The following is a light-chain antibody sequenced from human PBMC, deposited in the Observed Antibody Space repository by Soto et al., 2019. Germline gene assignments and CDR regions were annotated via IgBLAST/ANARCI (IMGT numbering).Light chain of an antibody. J-gene: IGKJ1*01. V-gene: IGKV1-27*01. CDR2: AAS. CDR1: QGISNY. Sequence: DIQMTQSPSSLSASVGDRVTISCRASQGISNYLAWYQQKPGKVPKLLIYAASTLQSGVPSRFSRSGSGTDFTLTISSLQPADVATYYCQKDNSAPRTFGQGTKVDIK. CDR3: QKDNSAPRT.